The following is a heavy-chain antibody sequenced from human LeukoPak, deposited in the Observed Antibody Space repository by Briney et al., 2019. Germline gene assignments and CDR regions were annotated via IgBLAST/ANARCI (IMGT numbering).Heavy chain of an antibody. D-gene: IGHD2-15*01. CDR2: IIPIFGTA. CDR1: GGTFSSYA. J-gene: IGHJ3*02. Sequence: SVKVSCKASGGTFSSYAISWVRQAPGQGLEWMGGIIPIFGTANYAQKFQGRVTITADESTSTAYMELSSLRSEDTAVYYCARDLLRFGAFDIWGQGTVVTVSS. V-gene: IGHV1-69*13. CDR3: ARDLLRFGAFDI.